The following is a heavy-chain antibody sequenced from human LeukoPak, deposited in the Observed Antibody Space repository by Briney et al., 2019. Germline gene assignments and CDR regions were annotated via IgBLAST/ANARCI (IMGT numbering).Heavy chain of an antibody. J-gene: IGHJ3*02. Sequence: GGSLRLSCAASGFTFSSYAMSWVRQAPGKGLEWVSLLYSGGDTYYSDCVKGRCTISRDNSKNTLYLQMNSLRAEDTAVYYCARGSRFGVVERDAFDIWGLGTMVTVSS. D-gene: IGHD3-3*01. CDR1: GFTFSSYA. V-gene: IGHV3-66*01. CDR2: LYSGGDT. CDR3: ARGSRFGVVERDAFDI.